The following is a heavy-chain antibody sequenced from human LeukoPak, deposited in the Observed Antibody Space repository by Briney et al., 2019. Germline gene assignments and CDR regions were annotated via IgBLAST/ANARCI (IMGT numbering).Heavy chain of an antibody. V-gene: IGHV3-23*01. Sequence: PGGSLRLSCAASGFTVSSNYMSWVRQAPGKGLEWVSAISGSGGSTYYADSVKGRFTISRDNSKNTLYLQMNSLRAEDTAVYYCAKDLSNEYCSGGSCYYSGGYDYWGQGTLVTVSS. J-gene: IGHJ4*02. D-gene: IGHD2-15*01. CDR1: GFTVSSNY. CDR3: AKDLSNEYCSGGSCYYSGGYDY. CDR2: ISGSGGST.